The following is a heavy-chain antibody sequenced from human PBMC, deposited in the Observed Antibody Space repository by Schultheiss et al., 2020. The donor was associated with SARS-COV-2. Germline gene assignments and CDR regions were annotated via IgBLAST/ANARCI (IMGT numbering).Heavy chain of an antibody. J-gene: IGHJ4*02. V-gene: IGHV3-23*01. Sequence: GGSLRLSCAASGFTFSSYWMHWVRQAPGKGLVWVSGIIATGRSTYYADSVKGRFTISRDNSKNTLYLQMNSLRAEDTAVYYCAKGRAWEQWLVSGFGYWGQGTLVTVSS. D-gene: IGHD6-19*01. CDR3: AKGRAWEQWLVSGFGY. CDR1: GFTFSSYW. CDR2: IIATGRST.